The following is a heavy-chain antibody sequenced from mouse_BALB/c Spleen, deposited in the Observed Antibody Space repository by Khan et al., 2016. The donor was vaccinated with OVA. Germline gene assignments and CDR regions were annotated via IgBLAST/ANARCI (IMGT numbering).Heavy chain of an antibody. Sequence: EVQVVESGGDLVKPGGSLKLSCAASGFTFSTYGMSRVRQTPDKRLEWVATVSTGGGYTYYPDSVKGRFTISRDNAKNTLYLQMSSLKSEDTAMFYCARLAYYYDSEGFAYWGQGTLVTVSA. D-gene: IGHD1-1*01. CDR3: ARLAYYYDSEGFAY. CDR1: GFTFSTYG. CDR2: VSTGGGYT. J-gene: IGHJ3*01. V-gene: IGHV5-6*01.